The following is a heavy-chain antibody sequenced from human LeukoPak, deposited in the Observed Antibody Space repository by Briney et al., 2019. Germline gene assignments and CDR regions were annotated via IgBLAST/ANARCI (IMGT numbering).Heavy chain of an antibody. CDR3: AKIDSGCSSD. Sequence: GGSLRLSCAASGFTVSSNYMSWVRQAPGKGLEWVSSIGGIGSTTYYADSVKGRFTISRDNSKNTLYLQMNSLRAEDTAVYYCAKIDSGCSSDWGQGTLVTVSS. CDR1: GFTVSSNY. D-gene: IGHD6-6*01. CDR2: IGGIGSTT. V-gene: IGHV3-23*01. J-gene: IGHJ4*02.